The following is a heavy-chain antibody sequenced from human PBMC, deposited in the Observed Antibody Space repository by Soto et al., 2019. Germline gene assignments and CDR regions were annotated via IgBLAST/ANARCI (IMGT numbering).Heavy chain of an antibody. D-gene: IGHD6-19*01. CDR2: ISSSSSYI. CDR3: ARVELAVAAADAFDI. J-gene: IGHJ3*02. Sequence: EVQLVESGGGLVKPGGSLRLSCAASGFTFSSYSMNWVRQAPGKGLEWVSSISSSSSYIYYADSVKGRFTISRDNAKNSLYLQMNSLIAEDTAVYYCARVELAVAAADAFDIWGQGTKVTVSS. CDR1: GFTFSSYS. V-gene: IGHV3-21*01.